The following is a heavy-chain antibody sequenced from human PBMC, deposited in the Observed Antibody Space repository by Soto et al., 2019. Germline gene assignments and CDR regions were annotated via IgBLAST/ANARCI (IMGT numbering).Heavy chain of an antibody. J-gene: IGHJ6*02. V-gene: IGHV3-30*18. CDR1: GFTFKTHA. D-gene: IGHD1-26*01. CDR2: IAYDGNEK. CDR3: GKDVGDYVPYYYGVDV. Sequence: QVQLVESGGGVVQPGTSLRLSCAAAGFTFKTHAMHWVSQAPGKGLEWMAVIAYDGNEKFYADSVKGRFTISRDNSKNALYLQINTLRNDDTAVYYCGKDVGDYVPYYYGVDVWGQGTTVTVSS.